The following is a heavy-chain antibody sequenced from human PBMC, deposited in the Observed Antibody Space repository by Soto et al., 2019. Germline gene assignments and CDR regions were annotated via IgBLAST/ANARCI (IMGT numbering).Heavy chain of an antibody. J-gene: IGHJ4*02. Sequence: QITLKESGPTLVKPTQTLTLTCAFSGFSLRTNGVGVGWIRQPPGKALEWLALIYWDGYKHYSPSLKSRLTITVETPKNQVVLTMTNMDPVDTATYYCAHKGGGDRILDYWGQGTLVTVSS. CDR3: AHKGGGDRILDY. CDR1: GFSLRTNGVG. D-gene: IGHD3-16*01. V-gene: IGHV2-5*02. CDR2: IYWDGYK.